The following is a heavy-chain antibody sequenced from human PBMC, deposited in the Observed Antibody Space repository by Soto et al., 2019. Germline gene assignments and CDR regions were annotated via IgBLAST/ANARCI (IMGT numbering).Heavy chain of an antibody. D-gene: IGHD1-26*01. V-gene: IGHV1-69*06. J-gene: IGHJ6*02. CDR1: GGTFSSYA. CDR3: AYSGSRNYYYGMDV. CDR2: IIPIFGTA. Sequence: AAVKVSCKASGGTFSSYAISWVRQAPGQGLEWMGGIIPIFGTANYAQKFQGRVTITADKSTSTAYMELSSLRSEDTAVYYCAYSGSRNYYYGMDVWGQGTTVTVSS.